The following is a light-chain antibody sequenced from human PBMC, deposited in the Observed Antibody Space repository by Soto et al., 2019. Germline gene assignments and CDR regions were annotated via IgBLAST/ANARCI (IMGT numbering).Light chain of an antibody. Sequence: EIVMTQSPATLSVSPGEGATLSCRASQSVSNKLAWYQQKPGQAPRLLIHTASIRATNVPARFSGTGSGTEFTLTLSSLPSEDFAVSYCQQYYDWPPHTFGGGTKVDIK. CDR1: QSVSNK. V-gene: IGKV3-15*01. CDR3: QQYYDWPPHT. J-gene: IGKJ4*02. CDR2: TAS.